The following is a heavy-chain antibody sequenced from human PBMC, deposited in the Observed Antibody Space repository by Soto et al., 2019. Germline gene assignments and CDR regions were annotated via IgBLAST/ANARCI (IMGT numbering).Heavy chain of an antibody. Sequence: ASVKVSCKASGYTFTGYYMHWVRQAPGQGLEWMGWINPNSGGTNYAQKFQGRVTMTRDTSISTANNSLYLQMNSLGAEDTAVYFCARGNWNYYYGFDVWGQGTTVTVSS. D-gene: IGHD1-20*01. CDR3: ARGNWNYYYGFDV. CDR1: GYTFTGYY. J-gene: IGHJ6*02. CDR2: INPNSGGT. V-gene: IGHV1-2*02.